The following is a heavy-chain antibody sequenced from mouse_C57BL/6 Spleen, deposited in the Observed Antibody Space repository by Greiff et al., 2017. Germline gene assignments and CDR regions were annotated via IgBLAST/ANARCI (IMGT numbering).Heavy chain of an antibody. Sequence: QVQLKQPGAELVKPGASVKLSCKASGYTFTSYWMQWVKQRPGQGLEWIGEIDPSDSYTNYNQKFKGKATLTVDTSSSTAYMQRSSLTSEDSAVYYCARAVTTPYWYFDVWGTGTTVTVSS. CDR3: ARAVTTPYWYFDV. V-gene: IGHV1-50*01. J-gene: IGHJ1*03. D-gene: IGHD2-5*01. CDR2: IDPSDSYT. CDR1: GYTFTSYW.